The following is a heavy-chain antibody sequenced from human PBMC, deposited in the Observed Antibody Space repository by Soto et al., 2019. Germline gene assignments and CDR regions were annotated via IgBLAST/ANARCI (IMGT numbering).Heavy chain of an antibody. V-gene: IGHV1-8*01. J-gene: IGHJ6*02. CDR1: GYTFTSYD. CDR3: ARGLRSSRWYAPYYYYGMDV. CDR2: MNPNSGNT. Sequence: ASVKVSCKASGYTFTSYDINWVRQATGQGLEWMGWMNPNSGNTGYAQKFQGRVTMTRNTSISTAYMELSSLRSEDTAVYYCARGLRSSRWYAPYYYYGMDVWGQGTTVTVSS. D-gene: IGHD6-13*01.